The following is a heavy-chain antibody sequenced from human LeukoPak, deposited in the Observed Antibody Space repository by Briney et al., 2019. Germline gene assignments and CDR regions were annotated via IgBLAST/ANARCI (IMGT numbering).Heavy chain of an antibody. Sequence: PGGSLRLSCAASGFTFSYYYMSGVRQAPGMGLEWVGRITSNSDGGTTDYPTPVKGRFIISRDESKNTVYLQMNSLRTEDTAIYYCATGPLDYWGQGILVTVSS. J-gene: IGHJ4*02. CDR3: ATGPLDY. V-gene: IGHV3-15*01. CDR1: GFTFSYYY. CDR2: ITSNSDGGTT.